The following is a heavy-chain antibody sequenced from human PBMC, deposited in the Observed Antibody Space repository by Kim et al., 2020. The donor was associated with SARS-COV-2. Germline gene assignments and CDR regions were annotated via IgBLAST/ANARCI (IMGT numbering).Heavy chain of an antibody. D-gene: IGHD3-10*01. CDR3: TRSYASGSSSDYGMDV. V-gene: IGHV3-73*01. J-gene: IGHJ6*02. Sequence: VKGRFTISRDDSKSTAYLQMNSLKTEDTAVYFCTRSYASGSSSDYGMDVWGQGTTVTVSS.